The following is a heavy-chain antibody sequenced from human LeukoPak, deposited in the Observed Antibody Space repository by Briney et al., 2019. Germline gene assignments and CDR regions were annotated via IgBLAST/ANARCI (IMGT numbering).Heavy chain of an antibody. Sequence: SETLSLTCTVSGGSISSYYWSWIRQPPGKGLEWIGYIYYSGSTNYNPSLKSRVTISVDTSKNQFSLKLSSVTAADTAVYYCARQEAVAGTPDWFDPWGQGTLVTVSS. D-gene: IGHD6-19*01. CDR3: ARQEAVAGTPDWFDP. CDR2: IYYSGST. V-gene: IGHV4-59*08. J-gene: IGHJ5*02. CDR1: GGSISSYY.